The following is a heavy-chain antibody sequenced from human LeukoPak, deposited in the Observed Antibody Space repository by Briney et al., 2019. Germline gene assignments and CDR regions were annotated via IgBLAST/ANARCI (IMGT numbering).Heavy chain of an antibody. V-gene: IGHV3-7*03. CDR2: IKQDGSDK. J-gene: IGHJ4*02. CDR1: GFTFSTYW. CDR3: ARGDGVYDYVWGRSY. Sequence: GGSLRLSCAASGFTFSTYWMTWVRQAPGKGLEWVANIKQDGSDKYYVDSVKGRFTISRDNSGDSLHLQMNSLRAEDTAVYYCARGDGVYDYVWGRSYWGQGTLVTVSS. D-gene: IGHD3-16*01.